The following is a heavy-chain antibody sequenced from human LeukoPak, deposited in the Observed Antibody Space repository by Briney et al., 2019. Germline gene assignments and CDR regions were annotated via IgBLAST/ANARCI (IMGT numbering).Heavy chain of an antibody. CDR2: INTDGSST. CDR3: ARTVPGYFFDS. J-gene: IGHJ4*02. D-gene: IGHD3-9*01. V-gene: IGHV3-74*01. CDR1: GFTFSSYW. Sequence: GGSLRLSCAASGFTFSSYWMHWVRQAPGKGLVWVSRINTDGSSTSYADSVKGRFTISRDNAKNTLYLQMNSLRAEDTAVYYCARTVPGYFFDSWVQGTLVTVSS.